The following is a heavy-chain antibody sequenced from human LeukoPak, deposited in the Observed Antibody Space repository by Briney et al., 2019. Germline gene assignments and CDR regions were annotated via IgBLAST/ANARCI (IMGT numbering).Heavy chain of an antibody. CDR2: ITSNGSST. CDR1: GFTFSTNS. V-gene: IGHV3-64*04. D-gene: IGHD3-9*01. J-gene: IGHJ4*02. Sequence: QPGGSLRLSCSASGFTFSTNSMHWVRQAPGKGLEFVSAITSNGSSTYYADSVKGRFTISRDNSKNTLYLQMNSLRAEDTAVYYCAREGYDILTGYYPLDHWGQGTLVTVSS. CDR3: AREGYDILTGYYPLDH.